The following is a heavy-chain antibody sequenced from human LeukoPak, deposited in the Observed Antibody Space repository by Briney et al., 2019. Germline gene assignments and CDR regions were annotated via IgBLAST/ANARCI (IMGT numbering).Heavy chain of an antibody. J-gene: IGHJ4*02. CDR1: GFTFDDYG. Sequence: GGSLRLSCAASGFTFDDYGMSWVRHAPGKGLEWVSGINWNGGSTGYADSVRGRFTISRDNAKNSLYLQMNSLRAEDTALYYCARIVSGSMIVAYYFDYWGQGTLVTVSS. D-gene: IGHD3-22*01. V-gene: IGHV3-20*04. CDR3: ARIVSGSMIVAYYFDY. CDR2: INWNGGST.